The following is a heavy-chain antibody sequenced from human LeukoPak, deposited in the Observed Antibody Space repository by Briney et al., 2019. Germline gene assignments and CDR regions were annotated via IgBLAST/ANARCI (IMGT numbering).Heavy chain of an antibody. CDR3: ARDGGTTVISEYFDY. D-gene: IGHD4-17*01. CDR2: IIPIFGIA. Sequence: SVKVSRKASGGTLSSYAMSWVRQAPGQGLEWMGRIIPIFGIANYAQKFQGRVTITADKSASTAYMELSSLRSEDTAVCYCARDGGTTVISEYFDYWGQGTLVTVSS. V-gene: IGHV1-69*04. CDR1: GGTLSSYA. J-gene: IGHJ4*02.